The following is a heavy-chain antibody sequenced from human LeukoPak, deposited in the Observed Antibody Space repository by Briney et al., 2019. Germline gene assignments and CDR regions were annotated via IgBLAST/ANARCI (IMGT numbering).Heavy chain of an antibody. V-gene: IGHV4-34*01. J-gene: IGHJ4*02. Sequence: SETLSLTCAVYGGSFSGYYWSWIRQPPGKGLEWIGEINHSGSTNYNPSLKSRVTISVDTSKNQFSLKLSSVTAADTAVYYCARVKARRITMVRGVTYFDYWGQGTRVTVSS. CDR1: GGSFSGYY. CDR2: INHSGST. CDR3: ARVKARRITMVRGVTYFDY. D-gene: IGHD3-10*01.